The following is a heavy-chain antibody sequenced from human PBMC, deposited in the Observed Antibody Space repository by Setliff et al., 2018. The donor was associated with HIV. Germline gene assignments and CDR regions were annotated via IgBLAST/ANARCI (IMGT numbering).Heavy chain of an antibody. V-gene: IGHV1-2*02. Sequence: GASVKVSCKASGYTFTGYYMHWVRQAPGQGLEWMGWINPNNGGTNYAQKFQGSVTMPRDTSISTSYMELSRLRSDDTAVYYCARDLKEDSGSDVIGLSSDTFDIWGQGTMGTVSS. CDR1: GYTFTGYY. D-gene: IGHD5-12*01. CDR3: ARDLKEDSGSDVIGLSSDTFDI. CDR2: INPNNGGT. J-gene: IGHJ3*02.